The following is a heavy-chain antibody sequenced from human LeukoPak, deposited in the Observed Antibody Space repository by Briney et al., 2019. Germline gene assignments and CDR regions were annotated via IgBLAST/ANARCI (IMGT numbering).Heavy chain of an antibody. CDR1: GYGFTSYW. CDR2: IYPGDSDT. J-gene: IGHJ4*02. V-gene: IGHV5-51*01. D-gene: IGHD6-13*01. Sequence: GASLQISCKGSGYGFTSYWIGWVRRLPGKGLEWMGIIYPGDSDTRYSPSFQGQVTISADKSISTAYLQWSSLKASDTATYYCARRSHSSSWIDYWGRGTLVTVSS. CDR3: ARRSHSSSWIDY.